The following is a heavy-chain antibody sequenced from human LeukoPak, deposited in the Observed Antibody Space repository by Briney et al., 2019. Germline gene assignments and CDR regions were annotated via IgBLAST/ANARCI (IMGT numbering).Heavy chain of an antibody. J-gene: IGHJ4*02. Sequence: GGSLRLSCAASGFTFDDYAMHWVRQAPGKGLEWVSGISWNSGSIGYADSVKGRFTISRDNAKNSLYLQMNSLRAEDTAVYYCAKELAGSYGDYDYWGQGTLVTVSS. D-gene: IGHD4-17*01. V-gene: IGHV3-9*01. CDR3: AKELAGSYGDYDY. CDR2: ISWNSGSI. CDR1: GFTFDDYA.